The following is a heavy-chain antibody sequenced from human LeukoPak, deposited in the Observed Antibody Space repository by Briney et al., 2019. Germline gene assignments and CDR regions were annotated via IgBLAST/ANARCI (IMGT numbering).Heavy chain of an antibody. CDR3: ARHTISDY. Sequence: GESLKISCKGSGSSFSSYWINWVRQMPGKGLEWMGRIDPSDSYTNYNPSFQGHVTISADKSISTAYLQWSSLKASDTAIYYCARHTISDYWGQGTQVTVSS. CDR1: GSSFSSYW. CDR2: IDPSDSYT. V-gene: IGHV5-10-1*01. D-gene: IGHD3-10*01. J-gene: IGHJ4*02.